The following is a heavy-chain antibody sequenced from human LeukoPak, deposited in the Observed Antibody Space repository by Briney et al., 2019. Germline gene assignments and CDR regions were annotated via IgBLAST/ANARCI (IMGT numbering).Heavy chain of an antibody. CDR1: GGTFSSYA. J-gene: IGHJ4*02. D-gene: IGHD3-3*01. V-gene: IGHV1-69*04. CDR3: ARSLGTMFGVDY. Sequence: SVKVSCKASGGTFSSYAISWVRQAPGQGLEWMGRIIPIFGIANYAQKFQGRVTITADKSTSTAYMELSSLRSEDTAVYYCARSLGTMFGVDYWGQGTLVTVSS. CDR2: IIPIFGIA.